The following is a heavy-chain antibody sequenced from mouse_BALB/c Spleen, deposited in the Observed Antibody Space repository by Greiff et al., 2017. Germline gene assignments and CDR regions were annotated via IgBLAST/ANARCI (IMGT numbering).Heavy chain of an antibody. CDR1: GFTFSSYG. J-gene: IGHJ4*01. D-gene: IGHD1-3*01. CDR2: ISSGGSYT. V-gene: IGHV5-6*02. CDR3: ARQSSPMDY. Sequence: DVKLVESGGDLVKPGGSLKLSCAASGFTFSSYGMSWVRQTPDKRLEWVATISSGGSYTYYPDSVKGRFTISRDNAKNTLYLQMSSLKSEDTAMYYCARQSSPMDYWGQGTSVTVSS.